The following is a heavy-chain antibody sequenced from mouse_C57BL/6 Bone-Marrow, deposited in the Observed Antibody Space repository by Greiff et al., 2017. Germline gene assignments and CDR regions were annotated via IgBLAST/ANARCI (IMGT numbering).Heavy chain of an antibody. CDR2: IWSGGST. CDR3: ASPRWLLVDY. Sequence: QVQLKQSGPGLVQPSQSLSITCTVSGFSLTSYGVHWVRQSPGKGLEWLGVIWSGGSTDYKAAFISRLSISKDNSKSQVFFKMNSLQADDTAIYYCASPRWLLVDYWGQGTTLTVSS. CDR1: GFSLTSYG. V-gene: IGHV2-2*01. D-gene: IGHD2-3*01. J-gene: IGHJ2*01.